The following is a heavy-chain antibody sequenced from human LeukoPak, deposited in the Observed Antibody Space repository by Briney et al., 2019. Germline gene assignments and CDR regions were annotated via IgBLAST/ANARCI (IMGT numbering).Heavy chain of an antibody. Sequence: ASVKVSCKASGYTFTSYDINWVRQATGQGLEWVGWISANSGKTDYAQTLEGRVTMTTDSSTSTAYMDLRSLTSEDTAIYYCAKTPPTYDVFGGSDLGFWGQGTLVTVSS. J-gene: IGHJ5*01. V-gene: IGHV1-18*01. CDR3: AKTPPTYDVFGGSDLGF. CDR2: ISANSGKT. D-gene: IGHD3-9*01. CDR1: GYTFTSYD.